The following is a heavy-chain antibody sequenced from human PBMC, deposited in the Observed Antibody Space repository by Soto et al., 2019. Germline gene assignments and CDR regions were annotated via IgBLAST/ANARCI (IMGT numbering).Heavy chain of an antibody. V-gene: IGHV4-59*01. D-gene: IGHD2-8*01. CDR2: IHYSGST. CDR1: GGSISGSY. CDR3: ARGLYVSPTYYYYYYMDV. Sequence: SETLSLTCTVSGGSISGSYWSWILQPTGKGLEWIGHIHYSGSTSYNPSLKSRVTISVDTSKNQFYLKLSSVTAADTAVYYCARGLYVSPTYYYYYYMDVWGQGTTVTVSS. J-gene: IGHJ6*03.